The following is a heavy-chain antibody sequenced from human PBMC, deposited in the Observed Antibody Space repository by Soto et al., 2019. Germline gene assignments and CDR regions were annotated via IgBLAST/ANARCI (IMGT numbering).Heavy chain of an antibody. Sequence: SVKVSCKASGGTFSRYAISWGRQAPGQGLEWMGGIIPIFGTANYAQKFQGRVTITADKSTSTAYMELSSLRSEDTAVYFCARDLSGNSYYGSDQWGLGTLVTVSS. CDR3: ARDLSGNSYYGSDQ. CDR2: IIPIFGTA. V-gene: IGHV1-69*06. D-gene: IGHD2-2*01. J-gene: IGHJ4*02. CDR1: GGTFSRYA.